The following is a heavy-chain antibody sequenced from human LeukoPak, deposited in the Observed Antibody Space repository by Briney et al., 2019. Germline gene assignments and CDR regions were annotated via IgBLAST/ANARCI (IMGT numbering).Heavy chain of an antibody. Sequence: SETLSLTCTVSGGFISSYYWSWIRQPPGKGLEWIQYIYYSGSTKYNPSLKSRVSISVDTSKNQFSLKLSSVTAADTAVYYCARVRARQRGYCSGGSCKQAYYFDYWGQGTLVTVSS. D-gene: IGHD2-15*01. CDR2: IYYSGST. J-gene: IGHJ4*02. CDR3: ARVRARQRGYCSGGSCKQAYYFDY. CDR1: GGFISSYY. V-gene: IGHV4-59*08.